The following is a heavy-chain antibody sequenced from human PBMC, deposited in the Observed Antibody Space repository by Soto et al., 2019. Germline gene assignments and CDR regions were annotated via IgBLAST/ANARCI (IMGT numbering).Heavy chain of an antibody. CDR2: IRPYNGYT. V-gene: IGHV1-18*01. J-gene: IGHJ4*02. CDR1: GYTFTNYG. Sequence: QGQLVQSGVEVKKPGASVKVSCKASGYTFTNYGISWVRQAPGQGLEWMRWIRPYNGYTDYAQNLQDRVTMTTDTSTTTAYMELRSLRFDDTAVYYCARDRSTHDYWGQGTLITVSS. D-gene: IGHD6-13*01. CDR3: ARDRSTHDY.